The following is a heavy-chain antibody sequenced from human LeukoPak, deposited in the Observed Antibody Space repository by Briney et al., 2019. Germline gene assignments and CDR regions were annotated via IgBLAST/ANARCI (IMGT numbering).Heavy chain of an antibody. CDR3: ARSYGSGSYFNY. D-gene: IGHD3-10*01. J-gene: IGHJ4*02. CDR1: Y. CDR2: TRNKANSYTT. V-gene: IGHV3-72*01. Sequence: YWGWIRQPPGKGLEWVGRTRNKANSYTTEYAASVKGRFTISRDDSKNSLYLQMNSLKTEDTAVYYCARSYGSGSYFNYWGQGTLVTVSS.